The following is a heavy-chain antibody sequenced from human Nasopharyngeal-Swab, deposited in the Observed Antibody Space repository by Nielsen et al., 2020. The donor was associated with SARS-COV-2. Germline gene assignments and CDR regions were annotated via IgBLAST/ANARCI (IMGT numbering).Heavy chain of an antibody. D-gene: IGHD1-26*01. Sequence: GESLKISCAASGFTFSSYSMNWVRQAPGKGLEWVSYISSSSSTICYADSVKGRFTISRDNAKNSLYLQMNNLRAEDTAVYYCARDRWASEGATTDAFDIWGQGTMVTVSS. J-gene: IGHJ3*02. CDR3: ARDRWASEGATTDAFDI. V-gene: IGHV3-48*01. CDR2: ISSSSSTI. CDR1: GFTFSSYS.